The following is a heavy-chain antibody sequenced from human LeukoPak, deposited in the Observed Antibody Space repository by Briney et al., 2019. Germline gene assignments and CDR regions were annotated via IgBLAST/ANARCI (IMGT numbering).Heavy chain of an antibody. D-gene: IGHD3-3*01. CDR1: GGSISSSYYY. Sequence: SETLSLTCTVSGGSISSSYYYWGWTRQPPGKGLEWIGIIYNSGSTYYNPSLKSRVTISVDTSKNHFTLKLSSVTAADTAVYYCARTARDFWSGYYLLYMDVWGKGTTVTVSS. CDR2: IYNSGST. J-gene: IGHJ6*04. V-gene: IGHV4-39*06. CDR3: ARTARDFWSGYYLLYMDV.